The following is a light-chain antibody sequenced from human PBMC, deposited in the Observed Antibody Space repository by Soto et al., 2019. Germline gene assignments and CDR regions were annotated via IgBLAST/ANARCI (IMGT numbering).Light chain of an antibody. CDR1: QSVNSSY. CDR3: QQYGSSHLT. J-gene: IGKJ4*01. V-gene: IGKV3-20*01. CDR2: GAS. Sequence: EIVLTQSPGTLSLSLGERATLSCRASQSVNSSYLAWYQQKPGQAPRLLIYGASSRATGIPDRFSGSGSGTDFTLTIGRLEPEYFAVYYCQQYGSSHLTFGGGTKVEIK.